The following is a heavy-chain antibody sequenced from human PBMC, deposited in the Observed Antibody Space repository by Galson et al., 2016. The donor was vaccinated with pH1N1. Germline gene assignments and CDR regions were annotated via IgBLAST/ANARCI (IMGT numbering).Heavy chain of an antibody. V-gene: IGHV3-7*01. D-gene: IGHD3-9*01. CDR3: ARAVGNFDSH. CDR1: GFTFSSYW. CDR2: INQDGSGT. J-gene: IGHJ4*02. Sequence: SLRLSCAASGFTFSSYWMSWVRQAPGKGLEWVANINQDGSGTYYVDSVKGRVTISRDNAKNSLYLQMNSLRAEDTAVYYCARAVGNFDSHWGQGTLVTVSS.